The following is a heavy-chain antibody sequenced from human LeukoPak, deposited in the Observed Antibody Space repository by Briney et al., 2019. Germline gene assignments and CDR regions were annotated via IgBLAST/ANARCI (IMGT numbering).Heavy chain of an antibody. Sequence: GGSLRLSCATSGFTVSSNDMNWVRQAPGKGLEWVAVIYSGGNTYYADSVKGRLTISRDDSRNTLYLQMNSPRAEDTAVYYCARGYGYSYGPYYYYAMDIWSQGTTVTVSS. J-gene: IGHJ6*02. CDR1: GFTVSSND. D-gene: IGHD5-18*01. CDR3: ARGYGYSYGPYYYYAMDI. V-gene: IGHV3-53*01. CDR2: IYSGGNT.